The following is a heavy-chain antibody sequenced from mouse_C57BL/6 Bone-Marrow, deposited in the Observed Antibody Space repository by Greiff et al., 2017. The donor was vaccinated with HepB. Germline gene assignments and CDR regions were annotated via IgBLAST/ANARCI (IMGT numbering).Heavy chain of an antibody. CDR3: ARPHYGNYEFAY. V-gene: IGHV5-15*01. Sequence: DVKLVDSGGGLVQPGGSLKLSCAASGFTFSDYGMAWVRQAPRKGPEWVAFISNLAYSIYYADTVTGRFTISRENAKNTLYLEMSSLRSEDTAMYYCARPHYGNYEFAYWGQGTLVTVSA. CDR2: ISNLAYSI. D-gene: IGHD2-1*01. J-gene: IGHJ3*01. CDR1: GFTFSDYG.